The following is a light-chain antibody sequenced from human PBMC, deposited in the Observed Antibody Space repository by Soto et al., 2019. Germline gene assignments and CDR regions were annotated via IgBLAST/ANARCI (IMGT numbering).Light chain of an antibody. CDR1: QSVSSSF. CDR3: EQYGSSPRT. J-gene: IGKJ1*01. V-gene: IGKV3-20*01. Sequence: EVVLTESPGTLTLSPGGRATLSCMASQSVSSSFLAWYQQKPGQAPRLLIYGISSRPTGIPDRFSGSGSGTDFTLTISRLEPEDFAVYYCEQYGSSPRTFGQGTNVDIK. CDR2: GIS.